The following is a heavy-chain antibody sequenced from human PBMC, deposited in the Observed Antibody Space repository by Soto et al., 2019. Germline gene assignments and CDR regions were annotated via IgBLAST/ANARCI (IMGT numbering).Heavy chain of an antibody. CDR1: GFTFSSYA. J-gene: IGHJ1*01. D-gene: IGHD6-19*01. Sequence: EVQLLESGGGLVQPGGSLRLSCAAPGFTFSSYAMSWVRQAPGKGLEWVSGISGSGDSTYYADSVKGRFTISRDNSKNTLYLQMNSLRAEDTAVYYCAKGVPGIAVAGTGYFQHWGQGTLVTVSS. V-gene: IGHV3-23*01. CDR2: ISGSGDST. CDR3: AKGVPGIAVAGTGYFQH.